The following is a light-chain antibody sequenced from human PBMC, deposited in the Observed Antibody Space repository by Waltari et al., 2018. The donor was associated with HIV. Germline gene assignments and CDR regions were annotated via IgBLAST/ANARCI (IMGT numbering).Light chain of an antibody. V-gene: IGLV3-19*01. Sequence: STELTQDAAVSVGLGKTVKVTCQGASVRSYYASWYQQKPGHAPELVIYGKNNRPSGIPDRFSGSTSGNTASLTITGAQAEDEADYYCNSRDNSSKHYVFGSGTKVTVL. CDR3: NSRDNSSKHYV. CDR1: SVRSYY. J-gene: IGLJ1*01. CDR2: GKN.